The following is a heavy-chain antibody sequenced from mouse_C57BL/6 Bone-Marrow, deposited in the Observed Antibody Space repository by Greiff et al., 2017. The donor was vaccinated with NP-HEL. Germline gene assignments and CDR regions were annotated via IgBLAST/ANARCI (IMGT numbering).Heavy chain of an antibody. D-gene: IGHD1-1*01. J-gene: IGHJ2*01. CDR2: IYPGDGDT. Sequence: QVQLQQSGAELVKPGASVKISCKASGYAFSSYWMNWVTQRPGKGLEWIGQIYPGDGDTNYNGKFKGKATLTADKSSSTAYMQLSSLTSEDSAVYFCARGGIITTVVGDYWGQGTTLTVSS. CDR1: GYAFSSYW. V-gene: IGHV1-80*01. CDR3: ARGGIITTVVGDY.